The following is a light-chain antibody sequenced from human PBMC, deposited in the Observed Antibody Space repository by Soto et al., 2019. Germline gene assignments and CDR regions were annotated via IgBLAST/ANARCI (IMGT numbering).Light chain of an antibody. Sequence: QSALTQPPSASGSPGQSVTISCAGTSSDVGGYNYVSWYQQYPGKAPKLMIYDVNKRPSGVPDRFSGSKSGNTASLTVSGLQAEDEADYYCSSYAGSNNVLFGGGTKLTVL. CDR3: SSYAGSNNVL. J-gene: IGLJ2*01. V-gene: IGLV2-8*01. CDR1: SSDVGGYNY. CDR2: DVN.